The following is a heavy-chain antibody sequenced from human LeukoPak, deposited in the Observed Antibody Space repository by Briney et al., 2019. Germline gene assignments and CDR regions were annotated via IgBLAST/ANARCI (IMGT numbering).Heavy chain of an antibody. CDR3: ARWGRYASTYNWFDP. CDR1: GDSISRSRHV. CDR2: IYNSGST. V-gene: IGHV4-39*07. D-gene: IGHD3-16*01. Sequence: SETLSLTCNVSGDSISRSRHVWAWLRQSPGRGLDGIVYIYNSGSTYYNPSIKSRVNISVDTSKNQFFLRLSSVHAADSAVYYCARWGRYASTYNWFDPWGQGNRVTVSS. J-gene: IGHJ5*02.